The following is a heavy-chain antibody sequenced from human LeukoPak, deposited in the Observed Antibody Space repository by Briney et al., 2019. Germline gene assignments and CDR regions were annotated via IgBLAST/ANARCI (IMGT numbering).Heavy chain of an antibody. CDR3: ARHIGGGIEDMDV. CDR1: AGSIGTYY. Sequence: SETLSLTSTASAGSIGTYYWRLIRQSPGKELEAMGYSYVTSTRYNPYLQSRVTSSVDRSRNQFFLKRSSGTAAERAVYYCARHIGGGIEDMDVWGKGTKVLVSS. CDR2: SYVTST. J-gene: IGHJ6*03. D-gene: IGHD3-16*02. V-gene: IGHV4-59*08.